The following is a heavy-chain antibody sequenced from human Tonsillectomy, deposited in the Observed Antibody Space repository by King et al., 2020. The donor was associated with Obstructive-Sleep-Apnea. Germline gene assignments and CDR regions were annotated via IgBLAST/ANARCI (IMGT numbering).Heavy chain of an antibody. Sequence: VQLQESGPGLVKPSETLSLTCTVSGYSISSGYYWGWIRQPPGKGLGWIGGVYHSGSTYYNPSLKSRVTISVDTSKNQFSLKLSSVTAADTAVYYCARGYGGSGIEVWFDPWGQGTLVTVSS. CDR1: GYSISSGYY. CDR2: VYHSGST. CDR3: ARGYGGSGIEVWFDP. D-gene: IGHD3-10*01. V-gene: IGHV4-38-2*02. J-gene: IGHJ5*02.